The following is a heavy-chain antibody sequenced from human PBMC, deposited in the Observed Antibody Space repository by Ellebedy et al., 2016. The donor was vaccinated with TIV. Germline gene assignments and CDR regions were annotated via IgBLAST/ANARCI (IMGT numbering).Heavy chain of an antibody. D-gene: IGHD5-24*01. V-gene: IGHV3-74*01. Sequence: GESLKISCTISGFPFSGAGVHWVRQAPGKGRVWVSRINSDGSSTSYADSVKGRFTISRDNAKNTLYLQMNSLRAEDTAVYYCARSRDGYNFIGDYWGQGTLVTVSS. J-gene: IGHJ4*02. CDR3: ARSRDGYNFIGDY. CDR2: INSDGSST. CDR1: GFPFSGAG.